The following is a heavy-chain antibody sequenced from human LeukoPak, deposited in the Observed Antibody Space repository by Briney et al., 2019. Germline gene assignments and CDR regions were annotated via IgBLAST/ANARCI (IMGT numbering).Heavy chain of an antibody. CDR1: GFTFSTYA. CDR2: ISGSGDST. J-gene: IGHJ4*02. V-gene: IGHV3-23*01. D-gene: IGHD1-7*01. Sequence: GGSLRLSCAASGFTFSTYAMYWVRQAPGEGLEWVSGISGSGDSTYYADSVKGRFTISRDNSKNTLYLQMNSLRADDTAAYNCAKGEAWGNYIFGSWGQGTLVTVSS. CDR3: AKGEAWGNYIFGS.